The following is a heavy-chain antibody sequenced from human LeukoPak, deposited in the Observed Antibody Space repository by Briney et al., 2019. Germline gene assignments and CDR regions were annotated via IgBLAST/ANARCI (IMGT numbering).Heavy chain of an antibody. CDR3: ARGYCSGGSCYSIDY. CDR1: GFTFSSYS. V-gene: IGHV3-21*01. CDR2: ISSSSSYI. J-gene: IGHJ4*02. Sequence: PGGSLRLSCAASGFTFSSYSMNWVRQAPGKGLEWVSSISSSSSYIYYADSVKGRFTISRDNAKNSLYLQMNSLRAEDTAVYYCARGYCSGGSCYSIDYWGQGTLVTVSS. D-gene: IGHD2-15*01.